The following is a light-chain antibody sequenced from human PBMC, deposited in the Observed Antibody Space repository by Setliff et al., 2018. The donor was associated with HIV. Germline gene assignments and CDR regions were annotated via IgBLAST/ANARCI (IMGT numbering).Light chain of an antibody. V-gene: IGLV2-23*02. Sequence: QSALAQPASVSGSPGQSITISCTGTSSDIGTYNLVSWYQQYPGKVPKVMIYEVSKRPSGVSNRFSGSKSGNTASLTISGLQAEDEADYYCCSYSGRTSFVFGTGTRSPS. CDR1: SSDIGTYNL. J-gene: IGLJ1*01. CDR3: CSYSGRTSFV. CDR2: EVS.